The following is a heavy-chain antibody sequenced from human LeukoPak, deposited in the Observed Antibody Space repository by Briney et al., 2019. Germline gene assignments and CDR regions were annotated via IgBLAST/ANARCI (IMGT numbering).Heavy chain of an antibody. CDR1: SASVSSHH. J-gene: IGHJ4*02. Sequence: PSETLSLTCAVSSASVSSHHWAWIRQPAGKGLEWVGRVHFSGNTNYNPSLKSRVAISLDKSKNELSLTLNSVSAADTAVYYCARDESSRDGSGGYHYWGRGVLVTVSS. CDR2: VHFSGNT. CDR3: ARDESSRDGSGGYHY. D-gene: IGHD3-22*01. V-gene: IGHV4-4*07.